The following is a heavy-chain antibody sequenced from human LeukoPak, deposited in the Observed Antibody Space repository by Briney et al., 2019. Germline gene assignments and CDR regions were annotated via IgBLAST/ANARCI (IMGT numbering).Heavy chain of an antibody. D-gene: IGHD3-10*02. CDR1: GFTFSNYV. CDR2: IGGSGGYT. CDR3: AELGITMIGGV. J-gene: IGHJ6*04. V-gene: IGHV3-23*01. Sequence: PGGSLRLSCAASGFTFSNYVMSWVRQVPGKGLEWVSTIGGSGGYTYYADSVKGRFTISRDNAKNSLYLQMNSLRAEDTAVYYCAELGITMIGGVWGKGTTVTISS.